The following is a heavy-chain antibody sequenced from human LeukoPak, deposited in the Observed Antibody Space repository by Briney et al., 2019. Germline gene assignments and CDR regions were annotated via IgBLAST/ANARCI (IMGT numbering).Heavy chain of an antibody. D-gene: IGHD6-13*01. CDR1: GFTFSTYE. V-gene: IGHV3-48*03. Sequence: GGSLRLSCAASGFTFSTYEMNWVRQAPGKGLEWVSYISSSGSTIYYADSVKGRFTISRDNSKNTLYLQMNSLRAEDTAVYYCAKDQRIAAADTFYWGQGTLVTVSS. J-gene: IGHJ4*02. CDR3: AKDQRIAAADTFY. CDR2: ISSSGSTI.